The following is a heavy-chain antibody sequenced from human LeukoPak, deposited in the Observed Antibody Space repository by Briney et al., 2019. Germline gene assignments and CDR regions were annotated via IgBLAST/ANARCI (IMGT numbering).Heavy chain of an antibody. Sequence: GASVKVSCKASGYTFTSYGISWVRQAPGQGLEWMGWINPNSGGTNYAQKFQGRVTMTRDTSISTAYMELSRLRSDDTAVYYCARGDYGSGSHYSPNSYHMDVWGKGTTVTVSS. CDR1: GYTFTSYG. CDR3: ARGDYGSGSHYSPNSYHMDV. V-gene: IGHV1-2*02. CDR2: INPNSGGT. J-gene: IGHJ6*03. D-gene: IGHD3-10*01.